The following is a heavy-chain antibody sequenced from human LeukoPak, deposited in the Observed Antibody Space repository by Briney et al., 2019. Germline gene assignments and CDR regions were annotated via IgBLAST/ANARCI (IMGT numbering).Heavy chain of an antibody. CDR1: GGSIISSNYD. Sequence: SETLSLTCSVAGGSIISSNYDWGWIRQPPGKGLEGIGVMYFSGSTHYNPSLKSRVTMSVDTSKNPFSLELSSVTAADTAVYYCARRDGREGDYEYVFDYWGQGTLVTVSS. CDR3: ARRDGREGDYEYVFDY. J-gene: IGHJ4*02. D-gene: IGHD4-17*01. V-gene: IGHV4-39*01. CDR2: MYFSGST.